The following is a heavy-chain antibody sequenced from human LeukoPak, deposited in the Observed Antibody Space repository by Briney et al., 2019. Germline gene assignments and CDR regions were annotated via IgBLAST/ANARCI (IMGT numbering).Heavy chain of an antibody. V-gene: IGHV4-59*08. Sequence: SETLSLTCTVSGGSISSYYWGWIRQPPGKGLEWIGYIYYSGSTNYNPSLKSRVTISVDTSKNQFSLKLSSVTAADTAVYYCASSYSSGWYDAFDIWGQGTMVTVSS. CDR3: ASSYSSGWYDAFDI. J-gene: IGHJ3*02. CDR2: IYYSGST. D-gene: IGHD6-19*01. CDR1: GGSISSYY.